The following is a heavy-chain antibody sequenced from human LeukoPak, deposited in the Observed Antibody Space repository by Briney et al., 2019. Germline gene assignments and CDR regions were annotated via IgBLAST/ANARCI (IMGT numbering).Heavy chain of an antibody. CDR1: GYTFINYG. CDR3: AREGAGSGWPDY. J-gene: IGHJ4*02. D-gene: IGHD6-19*01. CDR2: INGYNGNT. V-gene: IGHV1-18*01. Sequence: ASVKVSCKASGYTFINYGISWVRQAPGQGLEWMGWINGYNGNTNYAQKLQGRVSMTTDTSTNTAYMELRSLRSDDTAECYCAREGAGSGWPDYWGQGTLVTVSS.